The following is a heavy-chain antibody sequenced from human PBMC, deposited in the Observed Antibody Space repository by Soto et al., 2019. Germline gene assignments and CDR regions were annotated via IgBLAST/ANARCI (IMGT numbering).Heavy chain of an antibody. CDR1: GYSFTKYH. CDR2: INPGSGVT. CDR3: ARVAGHKNARFDT. V-gene: IGHV1-2*02. Sequence: QVQLVQSGAEVKKPGASVKVSCKASGYSFTKYHMHWERQAPGQGLEWMGWINPGSGVTNQAQKFQGRVTMTRDTSITTTYMELNSLTSDDTAVYYCARVAGHKNARFDTWGQGALVTVSS. D-gene: IGHD1-1*01. J-gene: IGHJ4*02.